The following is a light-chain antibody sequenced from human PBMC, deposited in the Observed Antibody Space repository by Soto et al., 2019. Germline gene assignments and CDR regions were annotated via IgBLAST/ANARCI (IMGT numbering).Light chain of an antibody. CDR3: KRYNNLPHT. V-gene: IGKV3-15*01. J-gene: IGKJ4*01. CDR2: DTS. Sequence: EIIRTQSPATLSVSPGEGVTLSCRASQGIGDTLAWYQHKPGQTPRLLIYDTSARATGVPARFSGSRSGTEFTLPINTLPSHDFAVSYCKRYNNLPHTVGGGTKVDSK. CDR1: QGIGDT.